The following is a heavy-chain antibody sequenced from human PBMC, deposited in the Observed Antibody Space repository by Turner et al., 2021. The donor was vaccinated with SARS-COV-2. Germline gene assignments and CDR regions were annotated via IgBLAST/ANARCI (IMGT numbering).Heavy chain of an antibody. Sequence: EVQLVESGGGLVKPGGSLRLSCAASGFTFSSYSMNWVRQDPGKGLEWVSSISSSSSFIYYPDSVKGRFTISRDNAKNSLYLQMNSLRAEDTAVYYCARAEEHSREWLVPKIPFDIWGQGTMVTVSS. CDR2: ISSSSSFI. CDR1: GFTFSSYS. D-gene: IGHD6-19*01. J-gene: IGHJ3*02. V-gene: IGHV3-21*01. CDR3: ARAEEHSREWLVPKIPFDI.